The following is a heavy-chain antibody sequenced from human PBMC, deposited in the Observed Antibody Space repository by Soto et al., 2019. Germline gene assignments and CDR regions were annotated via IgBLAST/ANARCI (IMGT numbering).Heavy chain of an antibody. V-gene: IGHV4-34*01. D-gene: IGHD5-12*01. CDR1: GGSFSGYY. Sequence: SETLSLTCAVYGGSFSGYYWTWIRQPPGTGLEWIGEINHSGSTNYKPSLKSRVTISVDTSKNQFSLKLISVTAADTAKYFCAREGNLARWLQPLDFWGQGTLVT. J-gene: IGHJ4*02. CDR3: AREGNLARWLQPLDF. CDR2: INHSGST.